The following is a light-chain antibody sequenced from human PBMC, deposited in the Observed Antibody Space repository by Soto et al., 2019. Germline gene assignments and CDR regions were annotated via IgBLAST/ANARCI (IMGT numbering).Light chain of an antibody. V-gene: IGKV3-15*01. CDR2: SGY. CDR1: QSVSSS. J-gene: IGKJ1*01. Sequence: FVVTQSPDTLSLSPGETATLSCRASQSVSSSVAWYQHKPGQSPALVVYSGYKRSPGVPARFSGSGSGTDFTITISSLESDDFETYYCQHYNSYSEAFGQGTKVDIK. CDR3: QHYNSYSEA.